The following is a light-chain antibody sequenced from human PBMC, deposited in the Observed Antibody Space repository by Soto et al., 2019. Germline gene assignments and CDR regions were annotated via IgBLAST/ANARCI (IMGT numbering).Light chain of an antibody. V-gene: IGKV3-15*01. CDR2: GAS. Sequence: EILMTQSPATLSVSPGERATLSCRASQSVSHDLACYQQKPGQAPRLLFYGASTRATGILARCSGSGSGTAFTLTISSLQSEDFAVYYCQQSNNWPYTFGQGTKLVIK. CDR3: QQSNNWPYT. J-gene: IGKJ2*01. CDR1: QSVSHD.